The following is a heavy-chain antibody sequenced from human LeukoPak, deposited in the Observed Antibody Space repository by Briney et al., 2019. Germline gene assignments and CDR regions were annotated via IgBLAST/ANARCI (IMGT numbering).Heavy chain of an antibody. D-gene: IGHD5-24*01. CDR2: SHYSGTP. Sequence: PSETLSLTCNVSGVSISTNSYYWTWIRQPPGKGLEWVASSHYSGTPYYSPSLSSRISIFVDTSKRQFSLQVRSVTASDTAMYYCSRGDDSYKQGNFWGQGTLVTVSS. V-gene: IGHV4-39*01. CDR3: SRGDDSYKQGNF. CDR1: GVSISTNSYY. J-gene: IGHJ4*02.